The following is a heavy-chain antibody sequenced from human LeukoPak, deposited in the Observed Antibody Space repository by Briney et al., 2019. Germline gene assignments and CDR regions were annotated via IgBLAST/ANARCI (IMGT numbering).Heavy chain of an antibody. Sequence: ASVTVSCKASGYTFTGYYMHWVRQAPGQGLEWMGRINPNSGGTNYAQKFQGRVTMTRDTSISTAYMELSRLRSDDTAVYYCARDMGTTVVTFDYWGQGTLVTVSS. CDR3: ARDMGTTVVTFDY. D-gene: IGHD4-23*01. J-gene: IGHJ4*02. V-gene: IGHV1-2*06. CDR1: GYTFTGYY. CDR2: INPNSGGT.